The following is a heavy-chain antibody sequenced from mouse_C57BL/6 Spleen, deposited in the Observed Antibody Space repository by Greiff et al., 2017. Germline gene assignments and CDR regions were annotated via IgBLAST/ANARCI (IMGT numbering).Heavy chain of an antibody. CDR1: GFSLTSYG. J-gene: IGHJ1*03. CDR2: LWGDGST. CDR3: SKKGTYGSSYLYFGV. Sequence: VHLVESGPGLVAPSQSLSITCTVSGFSLTSYGVSWVRPPPGKGLEWLGVLWGDGSTNYHSDLISRLSISKDNSKSQVFLKLNSRQTDDTATYYCSKKGTYGSSYLYFGVWGTGTTVTVSS. D-gene: IGHD1-1*01. V-gene: IGHV2-3*01.